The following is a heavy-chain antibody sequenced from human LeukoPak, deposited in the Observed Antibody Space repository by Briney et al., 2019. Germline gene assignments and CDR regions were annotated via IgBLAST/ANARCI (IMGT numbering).Heavy chain of an antibody. Sequence: AGGSLRLSCAASGFTFSNAWMSWVRQAPGKGLEWVGRIKSKTDGGTTDYAAPVKGRFTISRDDSKNTLYLQMNSLKTEDTAVYYCTIQQWLVRLDAFDIWGQGTMVTVSS. CDR3: TIQQWLVRLDAFDI. D-gene: IGHD6-19*01. CDR2: IKSKTDGGTT. J-gene: IGHJ3*02. CDR1: GFTFSNAW. V-gene: IGHV3-15*01.